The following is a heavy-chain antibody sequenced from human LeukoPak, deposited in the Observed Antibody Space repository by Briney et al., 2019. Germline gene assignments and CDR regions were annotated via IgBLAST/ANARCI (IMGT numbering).Heavy chain of an antibody. J-gene: IGHJ6*02. D-gene: IGHD4-23*01. Sequence: ASVKVSCKASGYTFTSYDINWVRQATGQGLEWMGWMNPNSGNTGYAQKFQGRVTMTRNTSISTAYMELSSLRSEDTAVYYCARCTVVTPFPYCYYYYGMDVWGQGTTVTVSS. V-gene: IGHV1-8*01. CDR1: GYTFTSYD. CDR3: ARCTVVTPFPYCYYYYGMDV. CDR2: MNPNSGNT.